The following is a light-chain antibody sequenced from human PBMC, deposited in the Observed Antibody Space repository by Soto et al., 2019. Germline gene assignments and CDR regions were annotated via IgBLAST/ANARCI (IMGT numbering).Light chain of an antibody. J-gene: IGKJ1*01. CDR3: QQYNNWPPGRT. CDR1: ESVSSN. CDR2: DAS. Sequence: EIVITQSPVTLSLSPGERATLSCRASESVSSNLAWYQQKPGQAPRLLIYDASTRATGIPARFSGSGSGTEVTLTISSLQSEDFAVYYCQQYNNWPPGRTFGQGTKVEIK. V-gene: IGKV3-15*01.